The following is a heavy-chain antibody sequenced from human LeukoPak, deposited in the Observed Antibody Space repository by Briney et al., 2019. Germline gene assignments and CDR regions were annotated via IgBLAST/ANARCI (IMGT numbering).Heavy chain of an antibody. V-gene: IGHV3-20*01. D-gene: IGHD4-17*01. CDR2: INWNGGST. Sequence: GGSLRLSCAASGFTFDDYGMSWVRQAPGKGLEWVSGINWNGGSTGYADSVKGRFTISRDNAKNSLYLQMNSLRAEDTALYHCARERHYGDYVGWFDPWGQGTLVTVSS. CDR3: ARERHYGDYVGWFDP. J-gene: IGHJ5*02. CDR1: GFTFDDYG.